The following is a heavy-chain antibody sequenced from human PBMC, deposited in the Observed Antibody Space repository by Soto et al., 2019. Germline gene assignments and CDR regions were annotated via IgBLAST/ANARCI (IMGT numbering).Heavy chain of an antibody. CDR2: IYYSGST. V-gene: IGHV4-39*07. D-gene: IGHD6-13*01. Sequence: SETLSLTCTVSGGSISSSSYYWGWIRQPPGKGLEWIGSIYYSGSTYYNPSLKSRVTISVDTSKNQFSLKLSSVTAADTAVYYCARRSAAAGANYYYYYYMDVWGKGTTVTVSS. CDR1: GGSISSSSYY. CDR3: ARRSAAAGANYYYYYYMDV. J-gene: IGHJ6*03.